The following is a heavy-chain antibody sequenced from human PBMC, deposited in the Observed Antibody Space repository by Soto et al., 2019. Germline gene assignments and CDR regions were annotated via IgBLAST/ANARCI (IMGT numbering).Heavy chain of an antibody. Sequence: SETLSLTCTVSGGSISSYFYIWVRQPPGKGLEWIGSVYYTGTTDYNPSLKSRVTISVDTSKTQFSLNLRSVTAADTAVYYCARDAAYYDSSGYYYRGNFDYWGQGTLVTVSS. CDR1: GGSISSYF. CDR3: ARDAAYYDSSGYYYRGNFDY. CDR2: VYYTGTT. V-gene: IGHV4-59*01. D-gene: IGHD3-22*01. J-gene: IGHJ4*02.